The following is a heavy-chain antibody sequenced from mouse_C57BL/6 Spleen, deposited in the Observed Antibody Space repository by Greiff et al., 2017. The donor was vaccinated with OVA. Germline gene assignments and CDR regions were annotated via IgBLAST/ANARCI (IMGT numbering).Heavy chain of an antibody. D-gene: IGHD2-1*01. V-gene: IGHV1-82*01. CDR3: ARFPYGNYAAY. Sequence: VKLMESGPELVKPGASVKISCKASGYAFSSSWMNWVKQRPGKGLEWIGRIYPGDGDTNYNGKFKGKATLTADKSSSTAYMQLSSLTSEDSAVYFCARFPYGNYAAYWGQGTLVTVSA. CDR1: GYAFSSSW. CDR2: IYPGDGDT. J-gene: IGHJ3*01.